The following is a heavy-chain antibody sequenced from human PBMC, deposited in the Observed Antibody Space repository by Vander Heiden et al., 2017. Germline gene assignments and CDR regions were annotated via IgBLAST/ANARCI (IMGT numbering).Heavy chain of an antibody. J-gene: IGHJ4*02. CDR2: IVGQTGTTGSA. CDR3: AKTDYDFWSGYRLGD. D-gene: IGHD3-3*01. Sequence: EVQLLDSGGGLVQPGGSLRLSCAASGFTFSTSPMRWVRQAPGKGLDWVSLIVGQTGTTGSAYYADSVKGRFTVSRDNSKNTLWLQMNSLRAEDTAVYYCAKTDYDFWSGYRLGDWGQGTLVTVSS. CDR1: GFTFSTSP. V-gene: IGHV3-23*01.